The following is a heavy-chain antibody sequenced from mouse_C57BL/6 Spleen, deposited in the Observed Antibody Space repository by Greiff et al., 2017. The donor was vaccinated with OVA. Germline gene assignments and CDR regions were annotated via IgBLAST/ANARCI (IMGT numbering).Heavy chain of an antibody. CDR2: IYPSDSET. CDR1: GYTFTSYW. CDR3: ARSSGTGDY. J-gene: IGHJ2*01. Sequence: VQLQQPGAELVRPGSSVKLSCKASGYTFTSYWMDWVKQRPGKGLEWIGNIYPSDSETHYNQKFKDKATLTVDKSSSTAYMQLSSLTSEDSAVYYCARSSGTGDYWGQGTTLTVSS. V-gene: IGHV1-61*01. D-gene: IGHD4-1*01.